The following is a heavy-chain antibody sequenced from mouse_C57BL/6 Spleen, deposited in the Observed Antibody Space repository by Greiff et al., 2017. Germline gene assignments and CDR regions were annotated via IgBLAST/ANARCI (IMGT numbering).Heavy chain of an antibody. V-gene: IGHV1-26*01. CDR2: INPNNGGT. CDR3: ASWRLRREGAWFAY. J-gene: IGHJ3*01. D-gene: IGHD2-2*01. Sequence: EVQLQQSGPELVKPGASVKISCKASGYTFTDYYMNWVKQSHGKSLEWIGDINPNNGGTSYNQKFKGKATLTVDKSSSTAYMELRSLTSEDSAVYYCASWRLRREGAWFAYWGQGTLVTVSA. CDR1: GYTFTDYY.